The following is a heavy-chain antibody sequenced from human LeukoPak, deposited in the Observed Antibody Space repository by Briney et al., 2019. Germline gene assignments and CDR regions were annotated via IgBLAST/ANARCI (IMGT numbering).Heavy chain of an antibody. CDR2: VSRSGNVI. CDR1: GISLSSYE. J-gene: IGHJ3*02. D-gene: IGHD6-19*01. Sequence: QPGGSLRLSCAASGISLSSYEMNWVRQPPGEGLEWISYVSRSGNVIYYADSVKGRFTISRDNARNSLYLQMNSLRAEDTALYYCARIAMAGIGDGFDIWGQGTMVTVSS. V-gene: IGHV3-48*03. CDR3: ARIAMAGIGDGFDI.